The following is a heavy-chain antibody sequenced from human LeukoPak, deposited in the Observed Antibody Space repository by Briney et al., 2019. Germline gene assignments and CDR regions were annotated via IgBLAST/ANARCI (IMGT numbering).Heavy chain of an antibody. CDR3: ARCNPVQLDQYSSSRSHYYYYYMDV. CDR1: GGTFSSYA. V-gene: IGHV1-69*13. CDR2: IIPIFGTA. J-gene: IGHJ6*03. Sequence: SVKVSCKASGGTFSSYAISWVRQAPGQGLEWMGGIIPIFGTANYAQKFQGRVTITADESTSTAYMELSSLRSEDTAVYYCARCNPVQLDQYSSSRSHYYYYYMDVWGKGTTVTVSS. D-gene: IGHD6-6*01.